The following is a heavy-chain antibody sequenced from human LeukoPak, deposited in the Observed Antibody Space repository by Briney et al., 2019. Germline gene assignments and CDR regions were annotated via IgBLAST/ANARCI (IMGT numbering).Heavy chain of an antibody. CDR3: ARGRTPSRGITMVRGVPSYYYMDV. V-gene: IGHV1-18*01. Sequence: SVKVSCKASGYTFTSYGISWVRQAPGQGLEWMGWISAYNGNTNYAQKLQGRVTMTTDTSTSTAYMELRSLRSDDTAVYYCARGRTPSRGITMVRGVPSYYYMDVWGKGTTVTVSS. D-gene: IGHD3-10*01. CDR2: ISAYNGNT. J-gene: IGHJ6*03. CDR1: GYTFTSYG.